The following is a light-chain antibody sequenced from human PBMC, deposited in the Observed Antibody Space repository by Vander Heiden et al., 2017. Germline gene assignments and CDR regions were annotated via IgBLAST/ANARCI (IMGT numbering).Light chain of an antibody. CDR2: RVS. V-gene: IGKV1-9*01. J-gene: IGKJ4*01. CDR3: QQLNSYPFT. Sequence: DIQLTQSPSFLSASVGDRVTITCRGSQGISSYLAWYQQKPGKAPKLLISRVSTLQSGVPSRFSGSGSGTECSLTISSLQPEDFATYYCQQLNSYPFTFGGGTKVEIK. CDR1: QGISSY.